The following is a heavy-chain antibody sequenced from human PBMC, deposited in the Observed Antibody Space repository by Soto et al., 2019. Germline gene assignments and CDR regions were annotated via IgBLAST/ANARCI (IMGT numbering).Heavy chain of an antibody. D-gene: IGHD3-10*01. CDR1: GGSITNYY. CDR2: IQYNGYS. CDR3: ARHGFGSLHGLVDV. Sequence: QVQLQESGPGLVKPSETLSLTCTVSGGSITNYYCSWFRQPPGKGLEWIGYIQYNGYSAYNLSLKRRVTMSMDTSKTQFSLMLASVTATDTAVYSCARHGFGSLHGLVDVWGQGTTVIVSS. V-gene: IGHV4-59*08. J-gene: IGHJ6*02.